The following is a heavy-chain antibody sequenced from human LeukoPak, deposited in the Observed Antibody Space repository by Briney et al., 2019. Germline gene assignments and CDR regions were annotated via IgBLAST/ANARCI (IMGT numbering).Heavy chain of an antibody. J-gene: IGHJ6*02. D-gene: IGHD1-26*01. CDR3: ATWAFDHGMDV. V-gene: IGHV3-43*01. CDR2: INSDGGRT. CDR1: GYTLDDYA. Sequence: GGSLRLSCIASGYTLDDYAMHWVRQAPGKGLEWVGRINSDGGRTYYADSVNGRFTISRDNAKNSLYLQMNSLRSEDSAVYYCATWAFDHGMDVWGQGATVTVSS.